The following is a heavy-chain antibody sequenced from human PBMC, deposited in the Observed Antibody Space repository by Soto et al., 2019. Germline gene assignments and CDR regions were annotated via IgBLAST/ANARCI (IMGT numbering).Heavy chain of an antibody. Sequence: QVQLVESGGGVVQPGRSLRVSCAASGFTFSSYDMHWVRQAPGKGLEWVAVISYDGINKYYADSVKGRFTISRDNSKNTVYLQISSLRVEDTDVYYCARELGGMDVWGQGTTVTVSS. CDR3: ARELGGMDV. CDR1: GFTFSSYD. V-gene: IGHV3-30-3*01. J-gene: IGHJ6*02. CDR2: ISYDGINK. D-gene: IGHD3-16*01.